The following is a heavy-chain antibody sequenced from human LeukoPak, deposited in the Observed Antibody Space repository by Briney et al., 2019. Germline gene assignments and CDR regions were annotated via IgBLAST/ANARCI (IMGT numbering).Heavy chain of an antibody. CDR2: ISSTGGST. CDR3: ARTGYDSSGYYSASDY. CDR1: GFTFSSFA. V-gene: IGHV3-64*02. Sequence: PGGSLRLSCAASGFTFSSFAMHWVRQAPGRGLEYVSAISSTGGSTYYTDSVKGRFTISRDNSKNMLYLQMGSLRAEDMAVYYCARTGYDSSGYYSASDYWGQGTLVTVSS. D-gene: IGHD3-22*01. J-gene: IGHJ4*02.